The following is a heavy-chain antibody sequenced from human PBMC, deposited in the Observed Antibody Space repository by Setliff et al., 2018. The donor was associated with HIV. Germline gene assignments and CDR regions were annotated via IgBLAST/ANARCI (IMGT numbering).Heavy chain of an antibody. D-gene: IGHD1-1*01. J-gene: IGHJ4*02. CDR1: GASITSGYY. CDR2: IYYRGDT. V-gene: IGHV4-31*03. CDR3: ARVRTGDRSFDF. Sequence: SEILSLTCTVSGASITSGYYWSWVRQRPGRGLEWIGHIYYRGDTYYSPSLKSRLAISVDTSKMQFSLTLTSMTAADTAVYYCARVRTGDRSFDFWGQGTLVTVS.